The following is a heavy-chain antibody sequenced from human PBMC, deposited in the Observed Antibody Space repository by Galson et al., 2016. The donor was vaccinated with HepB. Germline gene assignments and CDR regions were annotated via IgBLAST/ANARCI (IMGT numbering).Heavy chain of an antibody. V-gene: IGHV1-18*04. CDR1: GYTFTSYG. D-gene: IGHD4-11*01. Sequence: SVKVSCKASGYTFTSYGVSWVRQAPGQGLEWMGWISTYNGDAKYAQKFQGRVIMTTDTSTRTAYMELRSLKSDDTAVYYCARDRLGYSHHNYYGMDVWGQGTTVTVSS. J-gene: IGHJ6*02. CDR3: ARDRLGYSHHNYYGMDV. CDR2: ISTYNGDA.